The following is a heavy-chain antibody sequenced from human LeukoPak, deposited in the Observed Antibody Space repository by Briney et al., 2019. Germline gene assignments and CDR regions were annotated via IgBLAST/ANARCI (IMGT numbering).Heavy chain of an antibody. J-gene: IGHJ4*02. CDR2: IYHSGST. D-gene: IGHD5-24*01. V-gene: IGHV4-30-2*01. CDR3: ARLRVATNQNLFDY. Sequence: SETLSLTCAVSGGSISSGGYSWSWIRQPPGKGLEWIGYIYHSGSTYYNPSLKSRVTISVDTSKNQFSLKLSSVTAADTAVYYCARLRVATNQNLFDYWGQGTLVTVSS. CDR1: GGSISSGGYS.